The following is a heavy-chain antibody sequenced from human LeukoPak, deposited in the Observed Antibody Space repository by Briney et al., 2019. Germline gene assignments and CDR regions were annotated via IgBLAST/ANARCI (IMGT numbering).Heavy chain of an antibody. V-gene: IGHV1-18*01. CDR1: GYTFKTYG. CDR2: ISGYNGNT. CDR3: ARDEPVVGGALVDY. D-gene: IGHD1-26*01. Sequence: ASVKVSCKASGYTFKTYGITWVRQAPGRGLEWMGWISGYNGNTNYAQKFQGRVTMTTDTFTSTAYMELRSLRYDDTAVYYCARDEPVVGGALVDYWGRGTLVTVSS. J-gene: IGHJ4*02.